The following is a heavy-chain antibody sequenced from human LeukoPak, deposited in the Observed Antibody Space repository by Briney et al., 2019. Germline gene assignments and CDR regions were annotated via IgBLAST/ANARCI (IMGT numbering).Heavy chain of an antibody. Sequence: PSQTLSLTCAVSGGSISSGGYSCSWIRQPPGKGLEWIGYIYHSGSTYYNPSLKSRVTISVDRSKNQFSLKLSSVTAADTAVYYCARLKQQERFDPWGQGTLVTVSS. CDR1: GGSISSGGYS. D-gene: IGHD6-13*01. CDR3: ARLKQQERFDP. J-gene: IGHJ5*02. V-gene: IGHV4-30-2*01. CDR2: IYHSGST.